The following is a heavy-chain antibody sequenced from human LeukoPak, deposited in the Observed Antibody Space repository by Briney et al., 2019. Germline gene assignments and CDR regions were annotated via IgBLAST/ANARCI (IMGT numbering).Heavy chain of an antibody. V-gene: IGHV3-21*01. CDR1: GFIFSSYN. Sequence: GGSLRLSCAASGFIFSSYNMNWVRQAPGKGLEWVSFISSSSSYIYYADPVKGRFTIPRDNAKNSLYLQMNSLRAEDTAVYYCARAPGYRSFLDYWGQGTLVTVSS. J-gene: IGHJ4*02. D-gene: IGHD6-13*01. CDR2: ISSSSSYI. CDR3: ARAPGYRSFLDY.